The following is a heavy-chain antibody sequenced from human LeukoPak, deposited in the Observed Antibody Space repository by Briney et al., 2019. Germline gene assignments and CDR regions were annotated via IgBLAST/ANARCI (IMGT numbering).Heavy chain of an antibody. CDR2: IYHSGST. Sequence: SETLSLTCTVSGGSISSYYWSWIRQPPGKGLEWIGEIYHSGSTNYNPSLKSRVTISVDKSKNQFSLKLSSVTAADTAVYYCATPGRAAAGTKQPDVFNIWAQGKRAPVS. J-gene: IGHJ3*02. D-gene: IGHD6-13*01. CDR3: ATPGRAAAGTKQPDVFNI. CDR1: GGSISSYY. V-gene: IGHV4-59*12.